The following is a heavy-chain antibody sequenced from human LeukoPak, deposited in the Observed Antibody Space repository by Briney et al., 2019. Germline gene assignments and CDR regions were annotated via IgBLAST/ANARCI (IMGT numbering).Heavy chain of an antibody. D-gene: IGHD3-22*01. Sequence: PGRSLRLVCAASGFTFSLYGMHWVRQAPGKGLEWVAVISYHGNNKYYADSVKGRFTISRDNSKNTLYLQMNSLRAEDTAVYYCARCPESSGYYYELDSWGQGTLVTVSS. CDR1: GFTFSLYG. CDR3: ARCPESSGYYYELDS. J-gene: IGHJ4*02. CDR2: ISYHGNNK. V-gene: IGHV3-30*03.